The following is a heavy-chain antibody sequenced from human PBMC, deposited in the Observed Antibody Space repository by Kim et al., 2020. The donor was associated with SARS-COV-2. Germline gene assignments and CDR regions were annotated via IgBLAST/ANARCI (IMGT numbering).Heavy chain of an antibody. CDR2: ISGSGGST. Sequence: GGSLRLSCAASGFTFSSYAMSWVRQAPGKGLEWVSAISGSGGSTYYADSVKGRFTISRDNSKNTLYLQMNSLRAEDTAVYYCAKDGGEDTAMAGGGFDYWGQGTLVTVSS. V-gene: IGHV3-23*01. D-gene: IGHD5-18*01. CDR1: GFTFSSYA. J-gene: IGHJ4*02. CDR3: AKDGGEDTAMAGGGFDY.